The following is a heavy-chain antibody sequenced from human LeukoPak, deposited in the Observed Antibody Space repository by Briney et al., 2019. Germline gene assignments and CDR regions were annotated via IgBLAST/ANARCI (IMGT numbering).Heavy chain of an antibody. CDR3: ARQTTNREYSSSPIDY. V-gene: IGHV5-51*01. D-gene: IGHD6-6*01. CDR1: GYSFTTYW. J-gene: IGHJ4*02. Sequence: GESLKISCKGSGYSFTTYWIGWVRQMPGKRLEWMGIIYPGDSDTRYSPSFQGQVTISADKSIRTAYLQWSSLKASDTAMYYCARQTTNREYSSSPIDYWGQGTLVTVSS. CDR2: IYPGDSDT.